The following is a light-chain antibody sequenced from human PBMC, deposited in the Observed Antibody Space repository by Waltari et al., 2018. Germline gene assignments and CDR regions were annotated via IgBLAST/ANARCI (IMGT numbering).Light chain of an antibody. CDR3: SSYAGRSILI. CDR2: EVF. J-gene: IGLJ2*01. CDR1: SSDVAGYNL. Sequence: QSALTQPASVSGSPGQSITISCTGTSSDVAGYNLLSWYQQYPGKAPKPLIYEVFKRPASVSSRFSGSKSGSTASLTISGVQAEDEATYYCSSYAGRSILIFGGGT. V-gene: IGLV2-23*02.